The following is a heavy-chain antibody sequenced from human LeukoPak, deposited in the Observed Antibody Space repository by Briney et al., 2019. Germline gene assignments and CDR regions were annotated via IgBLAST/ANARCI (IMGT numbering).Heavy chain of an antibody. J-gene: IGHJ4*02. D-gene: IGHD3-9*01. CDR3: TRPYYDYLTGYYSDY. V-gene: IGHV3-49*04. CDR2: LGSTAYGGTT. CDR1: GFTFSNYP. Sequence: GGSLRLSCTTSGFTFSNYPMSWVRQAPGKGLEWLALLGSTAYGGTTKYAASVKGRFTISRDDSKSIAYLQMNSLKTEDTAVYYCTRPYYDYLTGYYSDYWGLGTLVTVSS.